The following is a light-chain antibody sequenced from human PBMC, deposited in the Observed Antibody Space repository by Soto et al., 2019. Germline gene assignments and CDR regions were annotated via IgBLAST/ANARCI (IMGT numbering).Light chain of an antibody. J-gene: IGLJ2*01. CDR1: SSNIETNF. Sequence: QSVLTQPPSVSAAPGQKVIISCSGSSSNIETNFLSWYQQLPGTAPKLLIFDNNKRPSGIADRFSGSKSGTSATLGITGLQTGDEADYYCVTWDTSLTTTVLFGGGTKVTVL. CDR2: DNN. CDR3: VTWDTSLTTTVL. V-gene: IGLV1-51*01.